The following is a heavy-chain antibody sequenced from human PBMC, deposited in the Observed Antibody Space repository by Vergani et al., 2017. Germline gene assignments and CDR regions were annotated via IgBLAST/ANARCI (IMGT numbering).Heavy chain of an antibody. D-gene: IGHD4-17*01. Sequence: QLQLQESGPGLVKPSETLSLTCTVSVGSISSSSYYWCWIRQPPGKGLAWIGSIYYSGSTYYNPSIKRRVTISVDTSKNQFSLNLSSVTAADTAVYYCARDPYGDVDYWGQGTLVTVSS. V-gene: IGHV4-39*07. CDR3: ARDPYGDVDY. CDR1: VGSISSSSYY. CDR2: IYYSGST. J-gene: IGHJ4*02.